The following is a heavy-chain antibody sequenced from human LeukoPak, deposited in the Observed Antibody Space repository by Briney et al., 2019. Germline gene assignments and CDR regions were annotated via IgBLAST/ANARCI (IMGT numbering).Heavy chain of an antibody. Sequence: GGSLRLSCAASGFTFSSYGMHWVRQAPGKGLEWVAFIRYDGSNKYYADSVKGRFTISRDNSKSTLYLQMNSLRAEDTAVYYCAKVRAKGYSGYDLDYWGQGTLVTVSS. CDR1: GFTFSSYG. CDR2: IRYDGSNK. J-gene: IGHJ4*02. V-gene: IGHV3-30*02. CDR3: AKVRAKGYSGYDLDY. D-gene: IGHD5-12*01.